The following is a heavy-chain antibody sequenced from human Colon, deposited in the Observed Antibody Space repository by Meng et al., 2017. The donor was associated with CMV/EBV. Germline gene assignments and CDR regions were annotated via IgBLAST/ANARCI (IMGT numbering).Heavy chain of an antibody. CDR2: ISSGGNT. CDR1: GFTVSNNN. Sequence: ESLKISCAASGFTVSNNNMSWVRQAPGKGLECASVISSGGNTNYADSVKGRFTISRDNSKNTLYLQMNSLRAEDTAVYYCAREYSSSSGRRAFDIWGQGTMVTVSS. D-gene: IGHD6-6*01. J-gene: IGHJ3*02. V-gene: IGHV3-66*02. CDR3: AREYSSSSGRRAFDI.